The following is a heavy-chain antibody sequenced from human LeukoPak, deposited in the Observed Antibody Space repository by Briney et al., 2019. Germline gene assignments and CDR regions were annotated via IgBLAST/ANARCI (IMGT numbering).Heavy chain of an antibody. CDR1: GGSISSSSYY. CDR2: IYYSGST. J-gene: IGHJ3*02. V-gene: IGHV4-39*01. Sequence: SETLSLTCTVSGGSISSSSYYWGWIRQPPGKGLEWIGSIYYSGSTYYNPSLKSRVTISVDTSKNQFSLKLSSVTAADTAVYYCARVGVGKRFSLAVDAFDIWGQGTMVTVSS. D-gene: IGHD3-3*01. CDR3: ARVGVGKRFSLAVDAFDI.